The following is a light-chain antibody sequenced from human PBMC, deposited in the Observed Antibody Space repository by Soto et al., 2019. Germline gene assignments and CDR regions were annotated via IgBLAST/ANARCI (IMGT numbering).Light chain of an antibody. CDR2: GAS. V-gene: IGKV3-20*01. CDR3: QQYGSSRWT. CDR1: QSVSSSY. Sequence: ELVLTHSPGTLSLSPWEIATLSCSASQSVSSSYLAWYQQKPGQAPRLLIYGASSRATGIPDRFSGSGSGTDFTLTISRLEPEDFAVYYCQQYGSSRWTFGQGTKVDIK. J-gene: IGKJ1*01.